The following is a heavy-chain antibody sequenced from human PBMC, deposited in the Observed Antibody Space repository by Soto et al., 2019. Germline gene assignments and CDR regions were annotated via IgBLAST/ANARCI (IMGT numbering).Heavy chain of an antibody. V-gene: IGHV1-69*13. J-gene: IGHJ6*02. CDR2: IIPIFGTA. D-gene: IGHD3-3*01. Sequence: SVKVSCKASGGTFSSYAISWVRQAPGQGLEWMGGIIPIFGTANYAQKFQGRVTITADESTSTAYMELSSLRSEDTAVYYCARAEPVYDFWSGYDYYYYYGMEVWGQGTTVTVSS. CDR1: GGTFSSYA. CDR3: ARAEPVYDFWSGYDYYYYYGMEV.